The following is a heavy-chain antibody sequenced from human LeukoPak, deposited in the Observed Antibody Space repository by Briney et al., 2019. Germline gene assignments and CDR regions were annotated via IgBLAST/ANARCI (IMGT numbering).Heavy chain of an antibody. Sequence: PGGSLRLSCAASGFTFSNYAMSWVRQAPGKGLEWVSGISGGGGTTYYADSVKGRFTISRDNSKNTLYLQMNSLRAEDTAVYFCASGKYRYGDNWFDPWGQGTLVTVSS. CDR2: ISGGGGTT. CDR1: GFTFSNYA. V-gene: IGHV3-23*01. CDR3: ASGKYRYGDNWFDP. J-gene: IGHJ5*02. D-gene: IGHD5-18*01.